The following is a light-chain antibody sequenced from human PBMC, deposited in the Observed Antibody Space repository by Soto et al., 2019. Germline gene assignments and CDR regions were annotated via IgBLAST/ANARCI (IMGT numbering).Light chain of an antibody. V-gene: IGLV2-14*01. CDR3: SSYTHSSTVV. CDR2: DVN. CDR1: SSDVGGSNY. J-gene: IGLJ2*01. Sequence: QSSLAQPASVSGSPGQSSTISCTGTSSDVGGSNYVSWFQQHPGKAPKLMIYDVNIRPSGVSNRFSGSKSGTTASLTISGLQAEDEADYYCSSYTHSSTVVFGGGTKVTVL.